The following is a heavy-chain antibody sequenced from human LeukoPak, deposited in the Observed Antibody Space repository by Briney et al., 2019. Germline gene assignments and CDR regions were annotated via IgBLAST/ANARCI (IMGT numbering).Heavy chain of an antibody. CDR1: GGSISSYY. CDR2: IYYSGST. J-gene: IGHJ4*02. Sequence: SETLSLTCTVSGGSISSYYWSWIRQPPGKGLEWIGYIYYSGSTNYNPSLKSRVTISVDTSKNQFSLKMSSVTAADTAVYYCARGRSGGDDYFDYWGQGTLVTVSS. V-gene: IGHV4-59*01. D-gene: IGHD3-16*01. CDR3: ARGRSGGDDYFDY.